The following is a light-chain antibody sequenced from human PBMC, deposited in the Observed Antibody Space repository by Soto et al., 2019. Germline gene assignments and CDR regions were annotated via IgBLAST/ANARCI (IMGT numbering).Light chain of an antibody. CDR3: QQYDNWPQT. J-gene: IGKJ1*01. CDR1: QGISIW. CDR2: AAS. Sequence: DIQMTQSPSSVSASVGDRVTITCRASQGISIWLAWYQHKPGKAPKLLIYAASSLKTGVPSRFSGSGSGREFTLTISSLQSEDFAVYYCQQYDNWPQTFGQGTKVEIK. V-gene: IGKV1-12*01.